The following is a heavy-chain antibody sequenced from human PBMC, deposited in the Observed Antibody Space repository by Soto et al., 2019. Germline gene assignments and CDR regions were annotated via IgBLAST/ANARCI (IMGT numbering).Heavy chain of an antibody. V-gene: IGHV3-48*03. CDR2: ISSSGSTI. D-gene: IGHD6-19*01. J-gene: IGHJ3*02. CDR3: ARVSQWLIGAFDI. CDR1: GFTFSSYE. Sequence: GGSLRLSCAASGFTFSSYEINWVRQAPGKGLEWVSYISSSGSTIYYADSVKGRFTIPRDNAKNSLYLQMNSLRAEDTAVYYCARVSQWLIGAFDIWGQGTMVTVSS.